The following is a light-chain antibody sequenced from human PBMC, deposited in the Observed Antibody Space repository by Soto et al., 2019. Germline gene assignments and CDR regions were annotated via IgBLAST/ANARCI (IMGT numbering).Light chain of an antibody. J-gene: IGLJ1*01. Sequence: QSVLTQPASVSGYPGQSITISCTGTSSDVGAYNYVSWYQQHPGKAPKLMICDVRNRPSGVSNRFSGSKSGNTASLTISGLQAEDEADYYCSSYTSSSTLVFGTGTKVTVL. CDR2: DVR. V-gene: IGLV2-14*01. CDR1: SSDVGAYNY. CDR3: SSYTSSSTLV.